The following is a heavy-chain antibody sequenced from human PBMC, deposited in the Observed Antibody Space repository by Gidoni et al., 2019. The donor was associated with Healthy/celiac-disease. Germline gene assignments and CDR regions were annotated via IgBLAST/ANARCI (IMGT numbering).Heavy chain of an antibody. Sequence: QVQLQESGPGLVKPSQTLSLTCTVSGGSISRGRYYWSWIRQHPGQGLEWIGYIYYSGSTYYNPSLKSRVTISVDTSKNQFSLKLSSVTAADTAVYYCARGPSVLLWFGESRFGWFDPWGQGTLVTVSS. CDR3: ARGPSVLLWFGESRFGWFDP. J-gene: IGHJ5*02. CDR1: GGSISRGRYY. V-gene: IGHV4-31*03. CDR2: IYYSGST. D-gene: IGHD3-10*01.